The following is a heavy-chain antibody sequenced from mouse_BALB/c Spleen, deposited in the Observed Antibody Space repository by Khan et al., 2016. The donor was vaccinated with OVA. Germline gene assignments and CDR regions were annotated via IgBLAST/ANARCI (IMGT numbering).Heavy chain of an antibody. D-gene: IGHD1-3*01. Sequence: QVQLKESGPGLVAPSQTLSITCTVSGFSLSNYGVHWVRQPPGKGLEWLGVIWAGGSTNHNSALMSRLSISKDDSKSQVVLKMNSLQTDDTAMYYCARAFYNGAWFAYWGQGTLVTVSA. V-gene: IGHV2-9*02. CDR3: ARAFYNGAWFAY. CDR1: GFSLSNYG. CDR2: IWAGGST. J-gene: IGHJ3*01.